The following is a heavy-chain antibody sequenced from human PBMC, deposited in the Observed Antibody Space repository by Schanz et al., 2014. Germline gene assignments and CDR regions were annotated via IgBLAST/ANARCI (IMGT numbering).Heavy chain of an antibody. V-gene: IGHV3-7*03. Sequence: EVQLLESGGGLVQPGRSLRLSCAASGFTFSSHGMHWVRQAPGKGLEWVANIRQDGSAKFYVDSVNSRFAISRDNAENSVYLQMNSLRAEDTAVYYCARDGFGGYLDSWGQGTLVTVSS. CDR1: GFTFSSHG. CDR2: IRQDGSAK. J-gene: IGHJ4*02. CDR3: ARDGFGGYLDS. D-gene: IGHD3-10*01.